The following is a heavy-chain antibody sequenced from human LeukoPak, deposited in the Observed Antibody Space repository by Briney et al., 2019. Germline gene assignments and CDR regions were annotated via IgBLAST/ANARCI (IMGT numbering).Heavy chain of an antibody. V-gene: IGHV3-30*02. CDR1: GFTFSSYG. Sequence: PGGSLRLSCAASGFTFSSYGMHWVRQAPGKGLEWVAFIRYDGSNKYYADSVKGRFTISRDNSKNTLYLQMNSLRAEDTAVHYCAKYYYDSSGYRIADAFDIWGQGTMVTVSS. D-gene: IGHD3-22*01. J-gene: IGHJ3*02. CDR3: AKYYYDSSGYRIADAFDI. CDR2: IRYDGSNK.